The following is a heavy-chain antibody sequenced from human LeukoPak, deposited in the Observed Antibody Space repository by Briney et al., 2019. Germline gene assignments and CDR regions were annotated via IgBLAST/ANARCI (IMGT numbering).Heavy chain of an antibody. D-gene: IGHD1-14*01. Sequence: PGGSLRLSCAASGFTFSSNAMSWVRQAPGKGLEWVSSISGSGVTTYYADSVKGRYTISRDNSKNTLYLQMNSLSVLHTAVYYCAKDLRIDPWGQGTLVTVSS. V-gene: IGHV3-23*01. J-gene: IGHJ5*02. CDR1: GFTFSSNA. CDR2: ISGSGVTT. CDR3: AKDLRIDP.